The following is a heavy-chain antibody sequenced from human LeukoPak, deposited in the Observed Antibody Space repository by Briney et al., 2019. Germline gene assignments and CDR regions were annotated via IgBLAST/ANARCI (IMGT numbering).Heavy chain of an antibody. J-gene: IGHJ4*02. V-gene: IGHV3-30*18. CDR2: ISPDGSNK. CDR3: AKDHSFGSRSYPDY. CDR1: GFPFTSYG. Sequence: GGSLRLSCAASGFPFTSYGMHWVRQAPGKGLEWVAVISPDGSNKYYADSVKGRFTISRDNSENTLYLQMNSLRAEDTAVYNCAKDHSFGSRSYPDYWGQPTLPTVS. D-gene: IGHD3-10*01.